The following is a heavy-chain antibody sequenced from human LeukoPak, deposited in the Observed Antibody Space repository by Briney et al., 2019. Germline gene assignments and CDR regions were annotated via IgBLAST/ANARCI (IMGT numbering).Heavy chain of an antibody. V-gene: IGHV3-30*04. CDR3: ARDQLAYSGYDTLFDY. CDR2: ISYDGSNK. CDR1: GFTFSSYS. Sequence: GGSLRLSCAASGFTFSSYSMNWVRQAPGKGLERVAVISYDGSNKYYADSVKGRFTISRDNSKNTLYLQLNSLRPEDTAVYYCARDQLAYSGYDTLFDYWGQGTLVTVSS. D-gene: IGHD5-12*01. J-gene: IGHJ4*02.